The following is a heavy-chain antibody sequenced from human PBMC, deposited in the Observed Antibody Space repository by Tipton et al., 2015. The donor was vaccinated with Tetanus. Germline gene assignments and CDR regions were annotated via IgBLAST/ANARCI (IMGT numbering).Heavy chain of an antibody. CDR1: GGSFNGYY. J-gene: IGHJ4*02. Sequence: TLSLTCAVYGGSFNGYYWSWIRQPPGKGLEWIGEINHSGSTNYNPSLKSRVTISVDTSKNQFSLKLSSVTAADTAVYYCASSLWFGELSYYFDYWGQGTLVTVSS. D-gene: IGHD3-10*01. V-gene: IGHV4-34*01. CDR2: INHSGST. CDR3: ASSLWFGELSYYFDY.